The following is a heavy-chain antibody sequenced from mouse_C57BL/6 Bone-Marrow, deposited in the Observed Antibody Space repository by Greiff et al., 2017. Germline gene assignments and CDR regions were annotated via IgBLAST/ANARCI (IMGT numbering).Heavy chain of an antibody. CDR3: TRAGSSLYYFDY. J-gene: IGHJ2*01. D-gene: IGHD1-1*01. Sequence: EVKLVESGGGLVQPGGSMKLSCAASGFTFSDAWMDWVRQSPEKGLEWVAEIRNKANNHATYYAVSVKGRFTISRDDSKSSVYLQMNSLRAEDTGIYYCTRAGSSLYYFDYWGQGTTLTVSS. CDR1: GFTFSDAW. V-gene: IGHV6-6*01. CDR2: IRNKANNHAT.